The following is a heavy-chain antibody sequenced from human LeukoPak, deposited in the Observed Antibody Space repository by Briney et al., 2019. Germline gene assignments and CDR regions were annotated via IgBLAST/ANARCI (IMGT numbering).Heavy chain of an antibody. V-gene: IGHV1-18*01. CDR2: INIYDNHT. J-gene: IGHJ3*02. D-gene: IGHD3-10*01. CDR3: ARDIWFGDFANAFDM. Sequence: GASVKVSCKASGYSFTNYGISWVRQAPGQGLEWMGWINIYDNHTNYAQKLQGRVTMATDTSTNTAYMVLRSLRTDDTAVYYCARDIWFGDFANAFDMWGQGTMVTVSS. CDR1: GYSFTNYG.